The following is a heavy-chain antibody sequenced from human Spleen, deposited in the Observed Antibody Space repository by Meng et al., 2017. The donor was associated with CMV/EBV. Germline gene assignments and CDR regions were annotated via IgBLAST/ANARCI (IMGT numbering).Heavy chain of an antibody. CDR2: SRNKANSFTT. V-gene: IGHV3-72*01. CDR1: GFTFTDPY. CDR3: ARGLGYCSSTSCRHYGMDV. D-gene: IGHD2-2*01. J-gene: IGHJ6*02. Sequence: GESLKISCAASGFTFTDPYMDWVRQAPGKGLEWIGRSRNKANSFTTEYAASVKDRFTISRDNARNSLYLQMNSLKTEDTAVYYCARGLGYCSSTSCRHYGMDVWGQGTTVTVSS.